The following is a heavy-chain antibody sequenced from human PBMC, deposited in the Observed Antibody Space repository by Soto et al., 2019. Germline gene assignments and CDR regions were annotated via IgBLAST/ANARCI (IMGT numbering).Heavy chain of an antibody. D-gene: IGHD3-10*01. CDR3: ARDDEYSGNGMDV. CDR2: ILNDGSNR. J-gene: IGHJ6*02. Sequence: QVQLVESGGGVVQPGRSLRLSCAASAFTFSNYGMHWVRQAPGKGLEWVAVILNDGSNRYHADSVKDRFTISRANSKNTLYLQMNSLRAEDTAVYYCARDDEYSGNGMDVWGQGTTVTVS. CDR1: AFTFSNYG. V-gene: IGHV3-30*19.